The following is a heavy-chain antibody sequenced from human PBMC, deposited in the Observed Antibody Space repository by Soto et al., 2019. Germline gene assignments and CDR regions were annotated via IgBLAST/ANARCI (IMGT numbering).Heavy chain of an antibody. J-gene: IGHJ4*02. CDR2: ITPFNGNT. CDR3: ASSAGTTPRSYFDY. Sequence: QLQLVQSGAEVKKTGSSVKVSCKASGYTFTYRYLHWVRQAPGQALEWMGWITPFNGNTNYAQKFQDRVTITRDRSMSTAHMELSSLRSEDTAMYYCASSAGTTPRSYFDYWGQGTLVTVSS. D-gene: IGHD1-1*01. V-gene: IGHV1-45*02. CDR1: GYTFTYRY.